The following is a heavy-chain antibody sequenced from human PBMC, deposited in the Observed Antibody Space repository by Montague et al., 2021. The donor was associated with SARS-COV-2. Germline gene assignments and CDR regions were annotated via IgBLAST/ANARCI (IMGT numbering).Heavy chain of an antibody. CDR2: ISSGSGSSI. D-gene: IGHD2-15*01. Sequence: SLRLSCAASGFSFSSYEMNWARQAPGKGLEWISYISSGSGSSIHYADSVRVRFTISRANAKNSLYLQMNGLRAEDTAIYYCARDVDPNSWDGMDVWGQGTTVTVSS. CDR3: ARDVDPNSWDGMDV. CDR1: GFSFSSYE. V-gene: IGHV3-48*03. J-gene: IGHJ6*02.